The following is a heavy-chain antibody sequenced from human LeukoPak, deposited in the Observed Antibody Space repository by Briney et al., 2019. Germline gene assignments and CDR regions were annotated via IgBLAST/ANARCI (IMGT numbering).Heavy chain of an antibody. V-gene: IGHV3-23*01. CDR2: ISSSGGDT. CDR3: TKGGSYAPLDY. D-gene: IGHD1-26*01. Sequence: GGSLRLSCAASGFTFSSYAMTWVRQAPGKGLEWVSAISSSGGDTIYADSVKGRLTIPRDNSKNTLSLQMNSLRADDTAVYYCTKGGSYAPLDYWGQGALVTVSS. J-gene: IGHJ4*02. CDR1: GFTFSSYA.